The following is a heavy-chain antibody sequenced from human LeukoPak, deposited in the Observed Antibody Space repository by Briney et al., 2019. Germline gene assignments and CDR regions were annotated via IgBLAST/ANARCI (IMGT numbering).Heavy chain of an antibody. CDR2: IIPIFGTA. D-gene: IGHD1-7*01. J-gene: IGHJ4*02. V-gene: IGHV1-69*13. Sequence: GASVKVSCKASGGTFSSYAISWVRQAPGQGLEWMGGIIPIFGTANYAQKFQGRVTITADESTSTAYMELSSLRSEDAAVYYCAGRERGTNPFLLDYWGQGTLVTVSS. CDR1: GGTFSSYA. CDR3: AGRERGTNPFLLDY.